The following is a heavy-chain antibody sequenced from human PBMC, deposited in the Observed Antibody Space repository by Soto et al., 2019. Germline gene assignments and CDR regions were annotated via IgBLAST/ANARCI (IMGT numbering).Heavy chain of an antibody. CDR1: GDTFTSYA. V-gene: IGHV1-3*01. CDR2: INAGNGNT. D-gene: IGHD2-2*03. J-gene: IGHJ5*02. Sequence: GASVKVSCKASGDTFTSYAMHWVRQAPEQRLEWMGWINAGNGNTKYSQKFQGRVTITRDTSASTAYMELSSLRSEDTAVYYCARDLAGDCSSTSCYDNWFDPWGQGTLLTVSS. CDR3: ARDLAGDCSSTSCYDNWFDP.